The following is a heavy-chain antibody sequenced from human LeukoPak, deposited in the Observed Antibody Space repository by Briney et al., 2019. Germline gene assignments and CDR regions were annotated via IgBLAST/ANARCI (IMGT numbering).Heavy chain of an antibody. V-gene: IGHV3-74*01. CDR3: ASGLWRGFDY. CDR2: INSDGSST. J-gene: IGHJ4*02. CDR1: GFTFSSYA. D-gene: IGHD1-1*01. Sequence: GGSLRLSCAASGFTFSSYAMSWVRQAPGKGLEWVSRINSDGSSTSYADSVKGRFTISRDNAKNTLYLQMNSLKAEDTAVYYCASGLWRGFDYWGQGTLVTVSS.